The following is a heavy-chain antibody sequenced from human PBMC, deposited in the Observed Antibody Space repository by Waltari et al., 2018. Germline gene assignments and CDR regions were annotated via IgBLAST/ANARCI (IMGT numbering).Heavy chain of an antibody. Sequence: QMQMVQSGPEVKKPGTSVKVSCKASGFSFSNSAVQWVRQARGQRLEWIGGTVVANGKTNYEKKFQERVTIARDTSTRTAYMELSSLTSEDTAIYYCAAAGISGSYYAFDYWAQGALVTVSS. D-gene: IGHD1-26*01. V-gene: IGHV1-58*01. CDR1: GFSFSNSA. CDR3: AAAGISGSYYAFDY. J-gene: IGHJ4*02. CDR2: TVVANGKT.